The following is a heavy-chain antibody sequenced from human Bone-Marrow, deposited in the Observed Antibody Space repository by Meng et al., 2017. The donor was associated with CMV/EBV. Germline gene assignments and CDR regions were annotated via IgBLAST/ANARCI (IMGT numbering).Heavy chain of an antibody. CDR3: ARTIAARPSYYYYGMDV. CDR2: ISGSGGST. CDR1: GFTFSSYA. D-gene: IGHD6-6*01. V-gene: IGHV3-23*01. J-gene: IGHJ6*02. Sequence: GESLKISCAASGFTFSSYAMSWVRQAPGKGLEWVSAISGSGGSTYYADSVKGRFTISRDNSKNTLYLQMNSLRAGDTAVYYCARTIAARPSYYYYGMDVWGQGTTVTVSS.